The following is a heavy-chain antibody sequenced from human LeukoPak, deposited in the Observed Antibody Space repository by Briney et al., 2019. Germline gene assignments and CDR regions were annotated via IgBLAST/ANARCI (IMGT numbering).Heavy chain of an antibody. Sequence: SGTLSLTCTVSGGSISSYYWTWIRQPAGKGPEWIGRIHTSGSTNYNPSLKSRVNMSVDTSKNQFSLKLSSVTAADTAVYYCARVTDPRYNWFDPWGQGTLVTVSS. V-gene: IGHV4-4*07. D-gene: IGHD2-21*02. CDR1: GGSISSYY. J-gene: IGHJ5*02. CDR2: IHTSGST. CDR3: ARVTDPRYNWFDP.